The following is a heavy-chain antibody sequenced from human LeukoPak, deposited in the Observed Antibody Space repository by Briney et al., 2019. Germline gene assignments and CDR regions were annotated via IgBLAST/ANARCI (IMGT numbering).Heavy chain of an antibody. CDR3: ARGRRAFYQTRGNRFYYYMDV. J-gene: IGHJ6*03. CDR2: INHC. D-gene: IGHD2/OR15-2a*01. CDR1: GASFSDFH. V-gene: IGHV4-34*01. Sequence: SETLSLTCAVYGASFSDFHWTWIRQSPGKGLEWIGEINHCNYNPSLRSRVTISLDTSKNQISLNLPSVTAADTAVYYCARGRRAFYQTRGNRFYYYMDVWGKGTMVIVSS.